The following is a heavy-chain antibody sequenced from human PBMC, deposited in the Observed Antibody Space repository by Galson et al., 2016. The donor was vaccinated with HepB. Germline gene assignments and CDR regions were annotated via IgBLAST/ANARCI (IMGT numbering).Heavy chain of an antibody. V-gene: IGHV3-11*06. Sequence: SLRLSCAASGFTFSDYFMSWIRQAPGKGLECISYINSASDYTNYAESVKGRFTISRDNAKNLLYLQLSSLTADDTAVYYCARVARAGFMAPEYWGQGTPVSVSS. CDR1: GFTFSDYF. CDR2: INSASDYT. D-gene: IGHD6-13*01. CDR3: ARVARAGFMAPEY. J-gene: IGHJ4*02.